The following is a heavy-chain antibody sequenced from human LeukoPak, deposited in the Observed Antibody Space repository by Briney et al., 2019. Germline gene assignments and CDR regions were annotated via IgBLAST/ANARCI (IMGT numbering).Heavy chain of an antibody. V-gene: IGHV3-15*01. J-gene: IGHJ4*02. D-gene: IGHD6-19*01. Sequence: GGSLRLSCAASGFTFSNAWMSWVRQAPGKGLGWVGRIKSKTDGGTTDYAASVKGRFTISRDDSKNTLYLQMNSLRTEDTAVYYCTTDDIAVAGTVDYWGQGTLVTVSS. CDR3: TTDDIAVAGTVDY. CDR1: GFTFSNAW. CDR2: IKSKTDGGTT.